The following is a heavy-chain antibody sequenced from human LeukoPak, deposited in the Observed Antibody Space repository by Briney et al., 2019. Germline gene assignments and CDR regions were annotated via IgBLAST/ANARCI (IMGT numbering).Heavy chain of an antibody. CDR2: IKQDGSEK. V-gene: IGHV3-7*01. J-gene: IGHJ5*02. D-gene: IGHD3-9*01. Sequence: GGSLRLSCAASGFTFSSYWMSWVRQAPGKGLEWVANIKQDGSEKYYVDSVKGRFTISRDNAKNSLYLQMNSLRAEDTAVYYCARDILTRLPYNWFDPWGQGTPVTVSS. CDR1: GFTFSSYW. CDR3: ARDILTRLPYNWFDP.